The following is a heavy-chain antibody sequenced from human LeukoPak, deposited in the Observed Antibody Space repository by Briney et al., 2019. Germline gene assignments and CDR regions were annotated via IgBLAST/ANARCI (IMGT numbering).Heavy chain of an antibody. Sequence: PGGSLRLSCAMSGFTLTSTGMHWVRQAPGKGLEWVAFMHYDGRNILYADSVKGRFSISTDNSKNMVYLQMSSLRAEATAVYYCAKVTMGDVWFDPWGERTLVTVSS. V-gene: IGHV3-30*02. CDR3: AKVTMGDVWFDP. CDR2: MHYDGRNI. CDR1: GFTLTSTG. D-gene: IGHD3-16*01. J-gene: IGHJ5*02.